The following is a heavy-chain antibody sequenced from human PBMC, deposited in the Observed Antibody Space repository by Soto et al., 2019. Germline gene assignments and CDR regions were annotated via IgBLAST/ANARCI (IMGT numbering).Heavy chain of an antibody. CDR1: GFTFSTSA. D-gene: IGHD3-3*01. CDR2: ISGSGAGT. J-gene: IGHJ6*02. V-gene: IGHV3-23*01. Sequence: VSLRLSCTASGFTFSTSAMSWVRQPPGRGLEWVSGISGSGAGTYYADSVKGRFTISRDNSKNTLYLQMSGLRAEDAAVYYCAKGPTVFGAVISFDYYYGMYVWGQGTPVTVSS. CDR3: AKGPTVFGAVISFDYYYGMYV.